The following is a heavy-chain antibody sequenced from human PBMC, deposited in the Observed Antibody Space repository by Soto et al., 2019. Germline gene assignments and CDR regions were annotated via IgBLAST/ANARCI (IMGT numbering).Heavy chain of an antibody. D-gene: IGHD6-19*01. CDR1: GDSVSSYGAA. V-gene: IGHV6-1*01. J-gene: IGHJ3*02. CDR2: TYYRSKWYN. Sequence: QVQLQQSGPGLVQPSQTLSLTCAISGDSVSSYGAAWNWIRQSPSRGLQWLGRTYYRSKWYNDYAVSVKSRITINPDTSKNQFSLQLNSVTPEDTAVYYCARGEPFRSATRQWLGDVFDIWGQGTMVTVSS. CDR3: ARGEPFRSATRQWLGDVFDI.